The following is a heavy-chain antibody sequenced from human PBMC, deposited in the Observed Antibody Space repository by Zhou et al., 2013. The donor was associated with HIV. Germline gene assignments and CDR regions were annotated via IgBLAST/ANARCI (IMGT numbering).Heavy chain of an antibody. CDR3: ARGPLYSSGWYAFRAGPQFDP. V-gene: IGHV1-2*02. CDR1: GYTFTGYY. D-gene: IGHD6-19*01. CDR2: INPNSGGT. J-gene: IGHJ5*02. Sequence: QVQLVQSGAEVKKPGASVKVSCKASGYTFTGYYMHWVRQAPGQGLEWMGWINPNSGGTNYAQKFQGRVTMTRDTSISTAYMELSRLRSDDTAVYYCARGPLYSSGWYAFRAGPQFDPWGQGTLVTVSS.